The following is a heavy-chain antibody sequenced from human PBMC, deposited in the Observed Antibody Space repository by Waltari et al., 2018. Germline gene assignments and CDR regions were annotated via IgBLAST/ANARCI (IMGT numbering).Heavy chain of an antibody. J-gene: IGHJ5*02. CDR2: IYYSGST. V-gene: IGHV4-39*01. D-gene: IGHD5-12*01. CDR3: ARHWKKSGYRFDP. CDR1: GGSISSSSYY. Sequence: QLQLQESGPGLVQPSETLSLTCTVSGGSISSSSYYWGWIRQSPGKGLEWIGSIYYSGSTYYNPTLKSRVTISGDTSKNQFSLKLSFVTAADTAVYYCARHWKKSGYRFDPWGQGTLVTVSS.